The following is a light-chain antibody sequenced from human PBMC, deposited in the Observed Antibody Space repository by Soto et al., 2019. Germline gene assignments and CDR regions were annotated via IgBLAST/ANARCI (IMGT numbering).Light chain of an antibody. CDR1: QGIRND. CDR3: QHYDGYPQT. V-gene: IGKV1-16*01. CDR2: AAS. Sequence: DIQMTQSPSSLSASVGDRVTITCRASQGIRNDLGWYQQKPGKAPKSLIFAASSLHSGVPSRFSGSGSGTDFTLTISSLQAEDFGTYYCQHYDGYPQTFGQGTRLEIK. J-gene: IGKJ5*01.